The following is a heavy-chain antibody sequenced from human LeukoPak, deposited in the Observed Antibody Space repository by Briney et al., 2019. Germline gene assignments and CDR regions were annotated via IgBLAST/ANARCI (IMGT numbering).Heavy chain of an antibody. V-gene: IGHV4-61*02. Sequence: PSQTLSLTCTVSGGSISSGSYHWSWIRQPAGKGLEWIGRIYTSGSTNYNPSLKSRVTISVDTSKNQFSLKLSSVTAADTAVYYCASAYSYGFKGYMDVWGKGTTVTASS. CDR3: ASAYSYGFKGYMDV. J-gene: IGHJ6*03. CDR1: GGSISSGSYH. CDR2: IYTSGST. D-gene: IGHD5-18*01.